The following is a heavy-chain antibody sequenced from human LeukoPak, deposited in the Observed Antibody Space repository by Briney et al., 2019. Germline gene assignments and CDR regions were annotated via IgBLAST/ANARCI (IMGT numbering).Heavy chain of an antibody. CDR3: ANLDLAAAPGWN. J-gene: IGHJ4*02. CDR1: GFTFSSYG. Sequence: GGSLRLSCAASGFTFSSYGMHWVRQAPGKGLEWVAVISYDGSNKYYADSVKGRFTISRDNSKNTLYLQMNSLRAEDTAVYYCANLDLAAAPGWNWGQGTLVTVSS. V-gene: IGHV3-30*18. CDR2: ISYDGSNK. D-gene: IGHD6-13*01.